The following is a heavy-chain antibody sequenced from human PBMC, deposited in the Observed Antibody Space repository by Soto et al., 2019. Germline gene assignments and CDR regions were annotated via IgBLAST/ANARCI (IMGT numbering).Heavy chain of an antibody. V-gene: IGHV3-30-3*01. CDR3: AAGGFRLKNPRFDY. CDR1: GFTFSSYA. J-gene: IGHJ4*02. D-gene: IGHD3-10*01. Sequence: GGSLRLSCAASGFTFSSYAMHWVRQAPGKGLEWVAVISYDGSNKYYADSVKGRFTISRDNSKNTLYLQMNSLRAEDTAVYYCAAGGFRLKNPRFDYWGQGTLVTVSS. CDR2: ISYDGSNK.